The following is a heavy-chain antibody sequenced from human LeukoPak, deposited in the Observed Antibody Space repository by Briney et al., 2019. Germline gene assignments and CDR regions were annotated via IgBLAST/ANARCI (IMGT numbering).Heavy chain of an antibody. CDR1: GFTFSAYW. D-gene: IGHD2-15*01. Sequence: AGGSLRLSCAASGFTFSAYWVGWVRQAPGKGLEWVANIKQDGTQKHYVDSVKGRFTISRDNAKNSLYLQMNGLRAEDTAVYYCARDMEDIVVVIAAYDYWGQGTLVTVSS. CDR2: IKQDGTQK. CDR3: ARDMEDIVVVIAAYDY. J-gene: IGHJ4*02. V-gene: IGHV3-7*05.